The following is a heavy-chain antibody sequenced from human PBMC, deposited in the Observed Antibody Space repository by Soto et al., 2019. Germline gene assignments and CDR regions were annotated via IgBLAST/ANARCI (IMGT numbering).Heavy chain of an antibody. J-gene: IGHJ4*02. CDR1: GFSLDTSGVG. V-gene: IGHV2-5*02. D-gene: IGHD3-9*01. Sequence: QITLKESGPTLVKPTQTLTLTCTFSGFSLDTSGVGVGWIRQPPGKTLEWLALIYWDDDKRYSPSRNSRLTITKDTSKNQVVLRMTNVDPVDTATYYCAHIFDFDWVWAFEYWGQGALVTVSS. CDR2: IYWDDDK. CDR3: AHIFDFDWVWAFEY.